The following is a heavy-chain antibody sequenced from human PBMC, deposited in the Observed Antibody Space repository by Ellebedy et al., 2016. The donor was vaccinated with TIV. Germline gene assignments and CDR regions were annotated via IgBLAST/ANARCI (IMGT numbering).Heavy chain of an antibody. J-gene: IGHJ4*02. V-gene: IGHV3-21*01. Sequence: GGSLRLSCAASGFTFSSYSMNWVRQAPGKGLEWVSSISSSSSYIHYADSVKGRFTISRDNAKNSLYLQMNSLRAEDTAVYYCARDREGSTDYWGQGTLVTVSS. CDR3: ARDREGSTDY. CDR1: GFTFSSYS. D-gene: IGHD2-2*01. CDR2: ISSSSSYI.